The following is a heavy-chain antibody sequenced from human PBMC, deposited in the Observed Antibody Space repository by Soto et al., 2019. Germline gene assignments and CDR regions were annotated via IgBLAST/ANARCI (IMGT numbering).Heavy chain of an antibody. Sequence: QVQLVQSGAEVKKPGASVKVSCKSSGYPFTHYGITWVRQAPGQGLEWMGWISPFNGNTNYGQTLQGRVTLTTDTSTSTVYMELRSLRSDDMAVYYCARDQSFDRSYYYGIDVWGQGTTVTVSS. J-gene: IGHJ6*02. CDR3: ARDQSFDRSYYYGIDV. CDR1: GYPFTHYG. CDR2: ISPFNGNT. V-gene: IGHV1-18*03. D-gene: IGHD3-10*01.